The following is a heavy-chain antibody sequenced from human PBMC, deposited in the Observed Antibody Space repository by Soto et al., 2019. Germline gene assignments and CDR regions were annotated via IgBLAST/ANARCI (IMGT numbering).Heavy chain of an antibody. D-gene: IGHD4-17*01. CDR3: TTEMTTVSDAFDI. V-gene: IGHV3-15*01. J-gene: IGHJ3*02. Sequence: SGGSLRLSCAASGFTFSNAWMSWVRQAPGKGLEWVGRIKSKTDGGTTDYAAPVKGRFTISRDDSKNTLYLQMNSLKTEDTAVYYCTTEMTTVSDAFDIWGQGTMVTVSS. CDR1: GFTFSNAW. CDR2: IKSKTDGGTT.